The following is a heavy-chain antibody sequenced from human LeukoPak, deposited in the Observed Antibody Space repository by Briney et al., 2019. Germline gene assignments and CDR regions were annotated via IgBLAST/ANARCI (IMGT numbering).Heavy chain of an antibody. CDR1: GYTFTGYY. V-gene: IGHV1-2*02. CDR2: INPNGGDT. CDR3: ARPTVAGRRDWFDP. Sequence: ASVKASCKASGYTFTGYYMHWVRQAPGQGLQWMGWINPNGGDTNYAQKFQGRVTMTRDTSISTAYMELSRLRSDDTAVYYCARPTVAGRRDWFDPWGQGTLVTVSS. D-gene: IGHD6-19*01. J-gene: IGHJ5*02.